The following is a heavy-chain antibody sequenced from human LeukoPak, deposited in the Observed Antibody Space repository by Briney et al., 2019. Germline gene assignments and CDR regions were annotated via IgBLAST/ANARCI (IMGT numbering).Heavy chain of an antibody. CDR2: MNPKTGIT. Sequence: ASVKVSCKASGYSFTSCDINWVRQATGQGLEWMGWMNPKTGITGYAQKFQGRVTMTRSTSISTAYMELSSLRSEDTAVYYCARVQRVTFPLKYYFDYWGQGTLVTVSS. CDR1: GYSFTSCD. D-gene: IGHD4-11*01. J-gene: IGHJ4*02. V-gene: IGHV1-8*01. CDR3: ARVQRVTFPLKYYFDY.